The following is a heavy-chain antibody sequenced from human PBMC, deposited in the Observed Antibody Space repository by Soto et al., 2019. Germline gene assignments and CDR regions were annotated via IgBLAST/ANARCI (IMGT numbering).Heavy chain of an antibody. J-gene: IGHJ4*02. CDR3: AKDSSFHRHYFDY. V-gene: IGHV3-30*18. Sequence: QVQLVESGGGEVQPGRSLRLSCAVSGFTFSNYAMHWVRQAPGKGLEWMALISYDGRNKYYADSVNDRFTISRDNSKTTLYLQMNSLGADDTALYYCAKDSSFHRHYFDYWGQGTLVAVSS. CDR1: GFTFSNYA. CDR2: ISYDGRNK.